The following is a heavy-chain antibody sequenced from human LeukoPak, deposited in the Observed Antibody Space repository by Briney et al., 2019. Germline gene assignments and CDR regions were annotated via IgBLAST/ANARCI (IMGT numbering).Heavy chain of an antibody. V-gene: IGHV1-2*02. D-gene: IGHD4-23*01. CDR3: ARAPAGGPFDN. J-gene: IGHJ4*02. CDR1: GYTFTGYY. CDR2: LNPNSGDT. Sequence: ASVKVSCKASGYTFTGYYMHWVRQAPGQGLEWMAGLNPNSGDTNYAQKFQGRVTMTRDTSTTTAYLELSSLRSDDTAVYYCARAPAGGPFDNWGQGTLVTVSS.